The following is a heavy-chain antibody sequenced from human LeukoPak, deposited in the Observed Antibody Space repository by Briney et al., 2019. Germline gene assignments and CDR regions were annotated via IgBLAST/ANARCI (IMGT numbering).Heavy chain of an antibody. CDR2: FDPEDGET. CDR3: ARGFRIAAAGMIGYYFDY. Sequence: ASVKVSCKVSGYTLTELSMHWVRQAPGKGLEWMGGFDPEDGETIYAQKFQGRVTITRNNSISTAYMELSSLISDDTAVYYCARGFRIAAAGMIGYYFDYWGQGIQVTVSS. D-gene: IGHD6-13*01. J-gene: IGHJ4*02. CDR1: GYTLTELS. V-gene: IGHV1-24*01.